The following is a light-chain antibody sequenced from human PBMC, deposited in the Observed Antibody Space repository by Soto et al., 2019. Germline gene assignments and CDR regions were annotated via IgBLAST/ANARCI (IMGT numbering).Light chain of an antibody. CDR3: QQYYKWPPET. V-gene: IGKV3-15*01. Sequence: EIVITQSPATLSVSPCQGAALSCRPSQNVDNYLAWYQQKPGQAPRLLIYDASNRATGIPARFSGSGSGTEFTLTISSLQSEDFAVYYCQQYYKWPPETFGQGTKVDI. CDR2: DAS. J-gene: IGKJ2*01. CDR1: QNVDNY.